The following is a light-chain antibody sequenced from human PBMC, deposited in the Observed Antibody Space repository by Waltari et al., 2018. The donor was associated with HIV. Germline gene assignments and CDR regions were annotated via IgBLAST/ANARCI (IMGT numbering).Light chain of an antibody. CDR3: NSRDSSGNHLV. V-gene: IGLV3-19*01. J-gene: IGLJ1*01. CDR1: SLRRYY. CDR2: GKN. Sequence: SSELTQDPAVSVALGQTVRITCHGDSLRRYYASWYQQKPGQAPVLVIYGKNNRPSGIPDRFSGSSSGNTASLTITGAQAEDEADYYCNSRDSSGNHLVFGTGTKVTVL.